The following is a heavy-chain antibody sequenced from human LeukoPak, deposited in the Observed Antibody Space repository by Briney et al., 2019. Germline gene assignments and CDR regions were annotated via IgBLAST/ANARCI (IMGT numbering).Heavy chain of an antibody. Sequence: GGSLRLSCAASGFTFRSYSMSWVRQAPGKGLEWVANIKKDGSDKYYVDSVKGRFTVSRDNAKNSLYLQMNSLRAEDTAFYYCLQYDSGNTWGQGTLVTVSS. D-gene: IGHD3-10*01. V-gene: IGHV3-7*01. CDR1: GFTFRSYS. J-gene: IGHJ5*02. CDR3: LQYDSGNT. CDR2: IKKDGSDK.